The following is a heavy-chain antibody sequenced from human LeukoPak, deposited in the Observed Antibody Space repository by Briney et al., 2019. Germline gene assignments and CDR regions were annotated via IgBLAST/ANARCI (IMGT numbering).Heavy chain of an antibody. Sequence: GGSLRLSCAASGFTFSSYSMNWVRQAPGKGLEWVSSISSSSSYIYYADSVKGRLTISRDNAKNSLYLQMNSLRAEDTAVYYCAREGGYGGNPNDYWGQGTLVTVSS. CDR3: AREGGYGGNPNDY. V-gene: IGHV3-21*01. CDR1: GFTFSSYS. CDR2: ISSSSSYI. D-gene: IGHD4-23*01. J-gene: IGHJ4*02.